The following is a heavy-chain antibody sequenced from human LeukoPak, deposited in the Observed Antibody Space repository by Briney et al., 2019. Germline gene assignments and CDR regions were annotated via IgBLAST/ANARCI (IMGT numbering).Heavy chain of an antibody. J-gene: IGHJ4*02. CDR3: ARDLTGTTEN. V-gene: IGHV4-39*07. Sequence: SETLSLTCTVSGVSISSSSYYWGWIRQPPGKGLEWIGSIYYSGSTYYNPSLKSRVTISVDTSKNQFSLKLSSVTAADTAVYYCARDLTGTTENWGQGTLVTVSS. CDR1: GVSISSSSYY. D-gene: IGHD1-7*01. CDR2: IYYSGST.